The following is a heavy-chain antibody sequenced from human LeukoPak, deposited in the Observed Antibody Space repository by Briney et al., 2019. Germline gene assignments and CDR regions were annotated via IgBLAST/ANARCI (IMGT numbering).Heavy chain of an antibody. CDR1: GYTFTIYY. J-gene: IGHJ3*02. D-gene: IGHD2-15*01. Sequence: SVTLSCKASGYTFTIYYMHWVRQAPGQGLEGMGIINPTTGDTTYAQKFQGRLTMTRDMSTSTVYMELSSLTSEDTAVFYCARYGFSAVWQGGWHAFDIWGQGTVVTVSS. CDR2: INPTTGDT. CDR3: ARYGFSAVWQGGWHAFDI. V-gene: IGHV1-46*01.